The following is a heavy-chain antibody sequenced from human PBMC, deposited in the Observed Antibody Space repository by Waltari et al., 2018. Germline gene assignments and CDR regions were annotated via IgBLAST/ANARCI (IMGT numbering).Heavy chain of an antibody. D-gene: IGHD2-2*01. CDR3: ARTEAYCSSTSCYAPFDY. CDR2: INAGNGNT. Sequence: QVQLVQSGAEVKKPGASVKVSCKASGYTFTSYAMHWVRQAPGQRLEWMGWINAGNGNTKYSQECQGRVTITRDTCASTAYMALSSLRSEDMAVYYCARTEAYCSSTSCYAPFDYWGQGTLVTVSS. CDR1: GYTFTSYA. V-gene: IGHV1-3*03. J-gene: IGHJ4*02.